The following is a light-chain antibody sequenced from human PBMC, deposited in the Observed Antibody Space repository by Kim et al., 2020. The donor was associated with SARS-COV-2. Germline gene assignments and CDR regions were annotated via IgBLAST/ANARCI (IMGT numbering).Light chain of an antibody. CDR3: QEYDDSPPWT. J-gene: IGKJ1*01. CDR2: GAS. CDR1: QSFSSSY. V-gene: IGKV3-20*01. Sequence: PGERATLSCRASQSFSSSYLAWYQQRPGQAPRLLIYGASSRANGIPDRVSGSGSGADLTLSISRLEPEDFAVYYCQEYDDSPPWTFGQGTKVDIK.